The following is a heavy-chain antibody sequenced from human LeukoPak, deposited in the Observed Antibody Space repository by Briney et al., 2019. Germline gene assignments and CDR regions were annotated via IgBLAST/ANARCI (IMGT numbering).Heavy chain of an antibody. Sequence: ASVKVSCKSSGYTFTSYDINWVRQATGQGLEWMGWMNPNSGNTGYAQKFQGRVTMTRNTSISTAYMELSSLRSEDTAVYYCARVSYDSGDSPVYWGKIPRVTLSS. CDR2: MNPNSGNT. D-gene: IGHD4-17*01. V-gene: IGHV1-8*01. CDR3: ARVSYDSGDSPVY. J-gene: IGHJ4*02. CDR1: GYTFTSYD.